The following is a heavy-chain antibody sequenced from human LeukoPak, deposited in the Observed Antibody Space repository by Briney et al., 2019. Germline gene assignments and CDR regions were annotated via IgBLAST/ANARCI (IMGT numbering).Heavy chain of an antibody. D-gene: IGHD2-2*01. CDR2: IYSGGNT. J-gene: IGHJ4*02. Sequence: PGGSLRLSCAASGFTVSSNYMGWVRQAPGKGLEWVSIIYSGGNTYYADSVKGRFTISRDNSKNTLYLQMNSLRAEDTAVYYCARNGYCSSTSCSSFDYWGQGTLVTVSS. CDR1: GFTVSSNY. CDR3: ARNGYCSSTSCSSFDY. V-gene: IGHV3-53*01.